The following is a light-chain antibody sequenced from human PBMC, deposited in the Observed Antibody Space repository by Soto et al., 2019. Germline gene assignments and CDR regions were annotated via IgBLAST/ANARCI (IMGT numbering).Light chain of an antibody. V-gene: IGLV1-40*01. CDR2: ANT. CDR1: SSNIGAGYD. CDR3: QSYDSSLSGFVL. J-gene: IGLJ2*01. Sequence: QSVLTQPPSVSGAPGQRVTISCTGSSSNIGAGYDVHWYQQLPGTAPKLLIYANTNRASGVPDRFSGSKSGSSASLAITGLQAEDEADYYCQSYDSSLSGFVLFGGGTKLTVL.